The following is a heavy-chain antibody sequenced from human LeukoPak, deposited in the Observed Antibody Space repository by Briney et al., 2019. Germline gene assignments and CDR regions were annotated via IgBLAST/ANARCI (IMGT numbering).Heavy chain of an antibody. CDR1: GGTFSSYA. V-gene: IGHV1-69*13. CDR2: IIPIFGTA. Sequence: SVKVSCKASGGTFSSYAINWVRQAPGQGLEWMGGIIPIFGTANYAQKFQGRVTITADESTSTAYMELSSLRSEDTAVYYCARAYGDYSSPPTYFDYWGQGTLVTVSS. D-gene: IGHD4-17*01. J-gene: IGHJ4*02. CDR3: ARAYGDYSSPPTYFDY.